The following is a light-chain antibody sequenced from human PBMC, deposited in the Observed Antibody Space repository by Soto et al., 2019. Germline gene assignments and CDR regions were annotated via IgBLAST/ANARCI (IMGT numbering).Light chain of an antibody. CDR1: SSDVGGFDF. CDR2: EVS. CDR3: SSHAGNNNWGV. Sequence: QSALTQPASVSGSLGQSITISCTGTSSDVGGFDFVSWYQQHPGKAPKLMIYEVSKRPSGVPDRFSGSKSGNTASLTVSGLQGEDEAAYYCSSHAGNNNWGVFGGGTQLTVL. J-gene: IGLJ3*02. V-gene: IGLV2-8*01.